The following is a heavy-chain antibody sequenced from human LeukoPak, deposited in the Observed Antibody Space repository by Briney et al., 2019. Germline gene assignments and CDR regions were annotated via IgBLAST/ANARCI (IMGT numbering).Heavy chain of an antibody. J-gene: IGHJ6*03. D-gene: IGHD3-10*01. V-gene: IGHV4-59*08. CDR3: ASALSGTDYYYMDV. CDR2: IYYSGST. CDR1: GGSISSYY. Sequence: SETLSLTCTVSGGSISSYYWSWIRQPPGKGLEWIGYIYYSGSTNYNPSLKSRVTISVDTSKNQFSLKLSSVTAADTAVYYCASALSGTDYYYMDVWGKGTTVTVSS.